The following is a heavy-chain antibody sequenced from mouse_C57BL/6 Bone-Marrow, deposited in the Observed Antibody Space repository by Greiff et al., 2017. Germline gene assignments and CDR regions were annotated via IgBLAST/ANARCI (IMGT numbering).Heavy chain of an antibody. J-gene: IGHJ3*01. D-gene: IGHD2-3*01. V-gene: IGHV6-3*01. Sequence: EVKLMESGGGLVQPGGSMKLSCVASGFTFSNYWMNWVRQSPEKGLEWVAQIRLKSDNYATHYAESVKGRFTISRDDSKSSGYLQMNNLRAEDTGIYYCTGDGSSWFAYWGQGTLVTVSA. CDR2: IRLKSDNYAT. CDR3: TGDGSSWFAY. CDR1: GFTFSNYW.